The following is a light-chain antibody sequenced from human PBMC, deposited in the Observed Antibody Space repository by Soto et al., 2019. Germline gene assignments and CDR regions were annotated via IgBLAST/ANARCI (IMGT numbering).Light chain of an antibody. CDR1: SGSVSTNYY. CDR2: HTN. CDR3: VLYITGGTWV. V-gene: IGLV8-61*01. Sequence: QAVVTQETSFSVSPGGTVTLTCGLNSGSVSTNYYPAWYQQTPGQAPRALIYHTNTRSSGVPDRFSGSILGNRAALTISGAQADDESDYYCVLYITGGTWVFGGGTKLTVL. J-gene: IGLJ3*02.